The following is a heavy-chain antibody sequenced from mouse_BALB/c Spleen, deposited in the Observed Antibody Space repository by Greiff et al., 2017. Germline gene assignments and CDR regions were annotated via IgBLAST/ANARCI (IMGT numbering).Heavy chain of an antibody. CDR1: GDSITSGY. D-gene: IGHD2-3*01. Sequence: EVKLQESGPSLVKPSQTLSLTCSVTGDSITSGYWNWIRKFPGNKLEYMGYISYSGSTYYNPSLKSRISITRDTSKNQYYLQLNSVSTEDTATYYCARSGRDGYYVFMDYWGQGTSVTVSS. J-gene: IGHJ4*01. CDR3: ARSGRDGYYVFMDY. V-gene: IGHV3-8*02. CDR2: ISYSGST.